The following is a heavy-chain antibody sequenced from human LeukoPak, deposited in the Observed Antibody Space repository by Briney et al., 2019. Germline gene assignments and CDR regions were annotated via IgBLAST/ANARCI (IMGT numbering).Heavy chain of an antibody. V-gene: IGHV3-11*01. Sequence: GGSLRLSCAASGFTFSDYYMSWIRQAPGKGLEWISYISSSSGIIYYADSVKGRFTISRDKSKNTVYLQMNSLRFEDTAMYYCARNWFDPWGQGTLVTVSS. CDR2: ISSSSGII. J-gene: IGHJ5*02. CDR1: GFTFSDYY. CDR3: ARNWFDP.